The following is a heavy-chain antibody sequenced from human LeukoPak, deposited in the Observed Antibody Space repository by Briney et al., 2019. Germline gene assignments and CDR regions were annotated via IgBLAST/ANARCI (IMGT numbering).Heavy chain of an antibody. D-gene: IGHD2-2*01. CDR1: RFTFSNYA. J-gene: IGHJ4*02. V-gene: IGHV3-23*01. CDR2: VSVRGGHT. CDR3: AKDRDCSSTSCSRYFDH. Sequence: GGSLRLSCAASRFTFSNYAMSWVRQAPGKGLEWISGVSVRGGHTYYADSVKGRFTISRDNSDNTMYLQMNSLRAEDTAIYYCAKDRDCSSTSCSRYFDHWGQGTLVAVSS.